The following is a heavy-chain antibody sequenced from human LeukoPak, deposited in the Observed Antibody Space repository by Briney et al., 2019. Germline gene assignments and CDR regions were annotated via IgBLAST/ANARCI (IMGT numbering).Heavy chain of an antibody. V-gene: IGHV1-69*02. CDR3: AGTYYDFWSGYNPDYYYYYMDV. Sequence: ASVKVSCKASGGTFSSYTISWVRQAPGQGLEWMGRIIPILGIANYAQKFQGRVTITADKSTSTAYMELSSLRSEDTAVYYCAGTYYDFWSGYNPDYYYYYMDVWGKGTTATVSS. J-gene: IGHJ6*03. CDR2: IIPILGIA. D-gene: IGHD3-3*01. CDR1: GGTFSSYT.